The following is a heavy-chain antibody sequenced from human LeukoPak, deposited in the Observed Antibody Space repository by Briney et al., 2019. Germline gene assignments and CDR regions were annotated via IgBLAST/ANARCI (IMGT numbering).Heavy chain of an antibody. CDR2: IYTSGST. Sequence: PSQTLSLTCTVPGGSISSGSYYWSWIRQPAGKGLEWIGRIYTSGSTNYNPSLKSRVTISVDTSKNQFSLKLSSVTAADTAVYYCARENWDDYFDYWGQGTLVTVSS. J-gene: IGHJ4*02. D-gene: IGHD7-27*01. V-gene: IGHV4-61*02. CDR1: GGSISSGSYY. CDR3: ARENWDDYFDY.